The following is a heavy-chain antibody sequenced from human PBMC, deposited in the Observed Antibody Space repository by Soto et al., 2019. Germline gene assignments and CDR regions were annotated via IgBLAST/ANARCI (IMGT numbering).Heavy chain of an antibody. D-gene: IGHD2-2*01. CDR1: GYIFSSHC. J-gene: IGHJ6*02. CDR2: INPGGGRT. V-gene: IGHV1-46*01. Sequence: ASVKVSCKASGYIFSSHCIYWVRQAPGQGLQWMGIINPGGGRTAYAQKFQGRVTLTRDMSTSTVYMELTSLTYDDTAVYYCARDVSGPGATDVMEGGRQGTTVPVS. CDR3: ARDVSGPGATDVMEG.